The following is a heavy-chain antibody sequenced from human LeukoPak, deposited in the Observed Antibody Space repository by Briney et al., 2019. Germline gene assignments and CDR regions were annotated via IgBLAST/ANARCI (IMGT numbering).Heavy chain of an antibody. J-gene: IGHJ4*02. CDR1: GFTFSSYS. CDR3: ARDRYCSSTSCYRGSFDY. Sequence: PGGSLRLSCAASGFTFSSYSMNWVRQAPGKGLEWVSYISSSSSTIYHADSVKGRFTISRDNAKNSLYLQMNSLRAEDTAVYYCARDRYCSSTSCYRGSFDYWGQGTLVTVSS. V-gene: IGHV3-48*01. D-gene: IGHD2-2*02. CDR2: ISSSSSTI.